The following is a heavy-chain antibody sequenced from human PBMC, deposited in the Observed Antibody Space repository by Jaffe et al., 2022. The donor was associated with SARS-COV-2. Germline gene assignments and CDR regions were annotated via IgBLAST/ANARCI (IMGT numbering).Heavy chain of an antibody. D-gene: IGHD4-4*01. Sequence: QVQLVQSGAEVKKPGSSVKVSCKASGGTFSSYAISWVRQAPGQGLEWMGGIIPIFGTANYAQKFQGRVTITADESTSTAYMELSSLRSEDTAVYYCARSGRRETTVTFNYYYYGMDVWGQGTTVTVSS. CDR2: IIPIFGTA. CDR3: ARSGRRETTVTFNYYYYGMDV. V-gene: IGHV1-69*01. J-gene: IGHJ6*02. CDR1: GGTFSSYA.